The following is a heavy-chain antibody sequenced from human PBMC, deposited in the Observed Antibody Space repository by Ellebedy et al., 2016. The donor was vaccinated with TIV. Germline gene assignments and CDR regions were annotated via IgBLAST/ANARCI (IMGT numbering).Heavy chain of an antibody. V-gene: IGHV3-30*04. Sequence: GESLKISCAASGFTFSSCALHWVRQAPGKGLEWVAFIRSDGSNKYYTDSVEGRFTISRDNSKNIVYLQTNSLRAEDTAVYYCARDRWPYFFDCWGQGTLVTVSS. J-gene: IGHJ4*02. CDR2: IRSDGSNK. CDR1: GFTFSSCA. D-gene: IGHD4-23*01. CDR3: ARDRWPYFFDC.